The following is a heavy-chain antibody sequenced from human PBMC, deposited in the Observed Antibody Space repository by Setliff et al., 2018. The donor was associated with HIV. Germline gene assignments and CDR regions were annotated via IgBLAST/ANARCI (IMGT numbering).Heavy chain of an antibody. Sequence: PSETLSLTCTVSGGSITTYYGSWIRQPAGKGLEWIGHIYPTGSTDYNPSLKSRVTMSIDTSKNQFSLKLSSMTAADTALYYCAREVDNPRDAFDIWAQGTMVTV. CDR3: AREVDNPRDAFDI. J-gene: IGHJ3*02. CDR2: IYPTGST. CDR1: GGSITTYY. V-gene: IGHV4-4*07.